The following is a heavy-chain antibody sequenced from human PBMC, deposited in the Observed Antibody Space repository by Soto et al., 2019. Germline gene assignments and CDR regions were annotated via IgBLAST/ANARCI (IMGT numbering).Heavy chain of an antibody. CDR2: IYYSGST. J-gene: IGHJ4*02. CDR3: ARLGRGYSYGTGVYFDY. CDR1: GGSISSGGYY. V-gene: IGHV4-31*03. D-gene: IGHD5-18*01. Sequence: PSETLSLTCTVSGGSISSGGYYWSWIRQHPGKGLEWIGYIYYSGSTYYNPSLKSRVTISVDTSKNQFSLKLSSVTAADTAVYFCARLGRGYSYGTGVYFDYWGQGTLVTVSS.